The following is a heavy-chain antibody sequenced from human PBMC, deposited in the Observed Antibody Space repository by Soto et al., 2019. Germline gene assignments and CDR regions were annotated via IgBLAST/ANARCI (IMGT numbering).Heavy chain of an antibody. CDR2: INPSGGST. D-gene: IGHD4-4*01. V-gene: IGHV1-46*03. J-gene: IGHJ6*03. CDR3: AIPLPGYSTNMDV. CDR1: GYTFTSYY. Sequence: ASVKVSCKASGYTFTSYYMHWVRQAPGQGLEWMGIINPSGGSTSYAQKFQGRVTMTRDTSTSTVYVELSSLRSEDTAVNYCAIPLPGYSTNMDVWGKATTVTVSS.